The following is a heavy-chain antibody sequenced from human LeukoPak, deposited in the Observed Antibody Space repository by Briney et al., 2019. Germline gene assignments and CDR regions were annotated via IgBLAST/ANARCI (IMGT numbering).Heavy chain of an antibody. CDR1: GYTFTGYY. Sequence: ASVKVSCKASGYTFTGYYMHWVRQAPGQGLEWMGWINPNSGGTNYAQKFQGRVTMTRDTSISTAYMELSRLRSGDTAVYYCARSPDILTGENFDYWGQGTLVTVSS. D-gene: IGHD3-9*01. J-gene: IGHJ4*02. CDR2: INPNSGGT. V-gene: IGHV1-2*02. CDR3: ARSPDILTGENFDY.